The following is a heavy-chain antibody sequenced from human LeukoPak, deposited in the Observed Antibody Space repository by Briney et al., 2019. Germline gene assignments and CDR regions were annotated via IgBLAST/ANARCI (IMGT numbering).Heavy chain of an antibody. J-gene: IGHJ5*02. D-gene: IGHD1-1*01. CDR3: ARGVHEYNYFDP. V-gene: IGHV1-2*02. CDR2: INPSSGGT. Sequence: GASVKVSCKASGYNFIDSYIHYYIHWVRQAPGQGLEWMGWINPSSGGTNYAQKFQGRVTMTRDTSINSAYMELSRLTSDDTAVYYCARGVHEYNYFDPWGQGTLVTVSS. CDR1: GYNFIDSYIHYY.